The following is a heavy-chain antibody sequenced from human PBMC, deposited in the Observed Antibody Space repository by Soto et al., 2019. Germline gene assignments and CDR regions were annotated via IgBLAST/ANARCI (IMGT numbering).Heavy chain of an antibody. D-gene: IGHD2-2*01. V-gene: IGHV4-34*01. J-gene: IGHJ4*02. Sequence: QVQLQQWGAGLLKPSETLSLTCAVYDWSFNGYYWSWIRQPPGKGLEWIGEINHSGSTNYNPSLKTRVTISVDTSKKQFSLKLSSVTAADTAVYYCGSPGYVDYWGQGTLVTVSS. CDR1: DWSFNGYY. CDR2: INHSGST. CDR3: GSPGYVDY.